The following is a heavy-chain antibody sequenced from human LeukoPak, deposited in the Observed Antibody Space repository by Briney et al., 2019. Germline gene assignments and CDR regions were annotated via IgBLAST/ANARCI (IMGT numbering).Heavy chain of an antibody. V-gene: IGHV3-23*01. CDR3: ASVAAAEDY. J-gene: IGHJ4*02. CDR2: ISDRGGTT. CDR1: GFTFSNYA. Sequence: GGSLRLSCAASGFTFSNYAVTWVRQAPGKGLEWVSVISDRGGTTYYADSVKGRFTISRDNSKNTLYLQMNSLRAEDTAVYYCASVAAAEDYWGQGTLVTVSS. D-gene: IGHD6-13*01.